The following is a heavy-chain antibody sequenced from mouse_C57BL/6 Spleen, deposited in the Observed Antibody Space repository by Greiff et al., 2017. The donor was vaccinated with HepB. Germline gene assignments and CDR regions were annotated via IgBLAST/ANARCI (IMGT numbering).Heavy chain of an antibody. Sequence: QVQLQQSGPELVKPGASVKISCKASGYAFSSSWMNWVKQRPGKGLEWIGRIYPGDGDTNYNGKFKGKATLTADKSSSTAYMQLISLTSEDSAVYFCARDGNHYAMDYWGQGTSVTVSS. V-gene: IGHV1-82*01. D-gene: IGHD2-1*01. CDR1: GYAFSSSW. CDR2: IYPGDGDT. CDR3: ARDGNHYAMDY. J-gene: IGHJ4*01.